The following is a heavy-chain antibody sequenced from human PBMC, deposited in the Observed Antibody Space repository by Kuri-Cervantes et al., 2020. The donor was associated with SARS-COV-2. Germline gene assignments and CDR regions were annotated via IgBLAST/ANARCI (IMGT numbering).Heavy chain of an antibody. V-gene: IGHV5-51*01. Sequence: GESLKISCKGSGYSFTSYWIGWVRQMPGKGLEWMGIIYPGDSDTRYSPSFQGQVTISADKSISTAYLQWSSLKASDTAMYYCARGGYSSGWYSDGSDYWGQGTLVIVSS. CDR3: ARGGYSSGWYSDGSDY. CDR2: IYPGDSDT. CDR1: GYSFTSYW. D-gene: IGHD6-19*01. J-gene: IGHJ4*02.